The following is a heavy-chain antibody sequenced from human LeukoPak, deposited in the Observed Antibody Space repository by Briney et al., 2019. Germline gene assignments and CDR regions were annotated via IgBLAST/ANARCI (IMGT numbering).Heavy chain of an antibody. D-gene: IGHD6-19*01. CDR3: ARDPRGYSSGYFDY. Sequence: GGSLRLSCAASGFTFSSYAMHWVRQAPGKGLEWVAVISYDGSNKYYADSVKGRFTISRDNSKNTLYLQMNGLRAEDTAVYYCARDPRGYSSGYFDYWGQGTLVTVSS. CDR2: ISYDGSNK. V-gene: IGHV3-30-3*01. CDR1: GFTFSSYA. J-gene: IGHJ4*02.